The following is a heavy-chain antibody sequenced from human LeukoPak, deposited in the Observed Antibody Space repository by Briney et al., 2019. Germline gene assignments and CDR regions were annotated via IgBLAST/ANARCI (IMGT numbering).Heavy chain of an antibody. CDR3: ARGYYSYWYFDL. CDR1: GGSISNSNW. CDR2: IYHSGGT. D-gene: IGHD2-21*01. J-gene: IGHJ2*01. Sequence: SETLSLTCAVSGGSISNSNWWSWVRQPPGKGLEWIGEIYHSGGTNYNPSLKSRVAMSVDKSKNQFSLKLSSVTAADTAVYYCARGYYSYWYFDLWGRGTLVTVSS. V-gene: IGHV4-4*02.